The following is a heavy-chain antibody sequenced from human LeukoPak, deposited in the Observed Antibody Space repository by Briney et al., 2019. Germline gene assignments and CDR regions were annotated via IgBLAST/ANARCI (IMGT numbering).Heavy chain of an antibody. D-gene: IGHD3-22*01. J-gene: IGHJ3*02. CDR1: GYTFTGYY. CDR2: INPNSGGT. V-gene: IGHV1-2*02. Sequence: ASVKVSCKASGYTFTGYYMHWVRQAPGQGLEWMGWINPNSGGTNYAQKFQGRVTMTRDTSISTAYMVLSRLRSDDTAVYYCARDSYYDSSGYYYPDAFDIWGQGTMVTVSS. CDR3: ARDSYYDSSGYYYPDAFDI.